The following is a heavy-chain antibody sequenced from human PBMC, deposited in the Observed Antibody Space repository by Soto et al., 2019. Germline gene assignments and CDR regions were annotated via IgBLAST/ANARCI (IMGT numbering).Heavy chain of an antibody. D-gene: IGHD6-19*01. CDR1: GFIFRNYT. CDR3: AIPSGLTVTGPDY. CDR2: IGGNGADT. Sequence: GGSLRLSCAASGFIFRNYTMSWVRQAPGKGLEWVSAIGGNGADTYYADSVKGRFTISRDNSKNTLYLQMNSLRAEDTAVYFCAIPSGLTVTGPDYWGQGTLVTVSS. V-gene: IGHV3-23*01. J-gene: IGHJ4*02.